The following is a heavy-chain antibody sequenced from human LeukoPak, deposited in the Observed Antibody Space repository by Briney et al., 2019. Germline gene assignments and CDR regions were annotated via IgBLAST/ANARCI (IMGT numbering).Heavy chain of an antibody. Sequence: SETLSLTCTVSGGSFSSSSYYWGGIRQPPGRGVEGFGNIYYSGRTSYNPSLTSRVTISVDPSKHQFCLELACVPRAAPAVYFCARHPAYSSGWQRNYYFGYWGQGTLVTVS. D-gene: IGHD6-19*01. V-gene: IGHV4-39*01. J-gene: IGHJ4*02. CDR1: GGSFSSSSYY. CDR2: IYYSGRT. CDR3: ARHPAYSSGWQRNYYFGY.